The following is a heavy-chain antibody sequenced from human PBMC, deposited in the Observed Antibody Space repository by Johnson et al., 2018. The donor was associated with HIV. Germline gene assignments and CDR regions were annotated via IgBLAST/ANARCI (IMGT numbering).Heavy chain of an antibody. D-gene: IGHD2-2*01. CDR2: INWNGGRT. J-gene: IGHJ3*02. V-gene: IGHV3-20*04. CDR3: ASDPVPAAIRAFDI. Sequence: VQLVESGGGVVRPGGSLRLSCAASGSNFDDYGMSWVRQVPGKGLEWVSGINWNGGRTGYTDSVKGRFTISRGNANNSLYLQMNSLRAEDTAVYYCASDPVPAAIRAFDIWGQGTMVTVSS. CDR1: GSNFDDYG.